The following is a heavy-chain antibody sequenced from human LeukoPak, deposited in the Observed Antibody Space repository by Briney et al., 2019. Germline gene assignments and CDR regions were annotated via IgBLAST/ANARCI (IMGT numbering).Heavy chain of an antibody. CDR3: ARGRLRGFTGYDRGDFDL. Sequence: GGSLRLSCSASGFTFSSYTMNWVRQAPRKGPEWVAYTSGYSNNIYYADSLKGRLTISRDNSKKSLYLQMSSLLAEDTAVYYCARGRLRGFTGYDRGDFDLWGQGTLVTVSS. J-gene: IGHJ4*02. V-gene: IGHV3-21*01. D-gene: IGHD5-12*01. CDR1: GFTFSSYT. CDR2: TSGYSNNI.